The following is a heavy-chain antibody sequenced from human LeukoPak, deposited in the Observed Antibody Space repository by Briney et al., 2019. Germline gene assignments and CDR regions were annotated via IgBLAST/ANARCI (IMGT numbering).Heavy chain of an antibody. V-gene: IGHV3-74*01. J-gene: IGHJ5*02. Sequence: GGSLRLSCAASGLTFSNYWMHWVRQAPGKGLVWVSRINSDGINTSYADSVKGRFTISRDNAKNTLNLQMNSLRAEDTAVYYCARDLGQYYDTSDSWFDPWGQGTLVTVSS. CDR1: GLTFSNYW. D-gene: IGHD3-22*01. CDR3: ARDLGQYYDTSDSWFDP. CDR2: INSDGINT.